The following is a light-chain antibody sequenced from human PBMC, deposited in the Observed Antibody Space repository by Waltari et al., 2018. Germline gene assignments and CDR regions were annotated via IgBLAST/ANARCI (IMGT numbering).Light chain of an antibody. CDR1: QSINSW. Sequence: DIKMTQSPSTLSASVGDRVTIPCRASQSINSWFAWYKQKQGKAPKLLIYKASTWQSGVPSRFSGSGSGTEFTLTISSLQPDDFATYYCQQYNSHSQTFGRGTKLEIK. V-gene: IGKV1-5*03. CDR3: QQYNSHSQT. J-gene: IGKJ2*01. CDR2: KAS.